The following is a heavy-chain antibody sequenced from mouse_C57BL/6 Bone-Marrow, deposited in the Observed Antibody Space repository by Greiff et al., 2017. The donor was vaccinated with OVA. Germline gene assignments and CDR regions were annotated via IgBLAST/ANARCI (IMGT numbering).Heavy chain of an antibody. J-gene: IGHJ3*01. CDR3: ASGRDYPWFAY. D-gene: IGHD2-4*01. V-gene: IGHV2-6*01. CDR2: IWGVGST. CDR1: GFSLTSYG. Sequence: VQLQQSGPGLVAPSQSLSITCTVSGFSLTSYGVDWVRQSPGKGLEWLGVIWGVGSTNYNSALKSRLSISKDNSKSQVFLKMNSLQTDDTAMYYCASGRDYPWFAYWGQGTLVTVSA.